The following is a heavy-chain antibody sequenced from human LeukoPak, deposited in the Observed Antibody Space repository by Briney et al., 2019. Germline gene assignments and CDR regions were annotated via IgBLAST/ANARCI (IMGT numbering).Heavy chain of an antibody. V-gene: IGHV4-59*01. D-gene: IGHD2-15*01. CDR2: IYYSGST. CDR1: GGSISGYY. CDR3: ARGSPQVDY. Sequence: SETLSLTCTVSGGSISGYYWNWIRQPPGKGMESIGYIYYSGSTNYNPSLKSRVTISADTSKHQFSLKLSSVTAADTAVYYCARGSPQVDYWGQGTLVTVSS. J-gene: IGHJ4*02.